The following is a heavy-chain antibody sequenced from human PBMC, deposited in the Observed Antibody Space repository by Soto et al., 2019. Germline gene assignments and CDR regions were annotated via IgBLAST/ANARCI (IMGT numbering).Heavy chain of an antibody. CDR1: GISLSDNY. D-gene: IGHD1-1*01. CDR2: ISNSDYTT. V-gene: IGHV3-11*01. Sequence: PGGSLRLSCVASGISLSDNYMAWIRQAPGKGLEWLSYISNSDYTTYYTDSVKGRFTISRDNAKNSLYLQLNGPRVEDTAVYYCASGNWSLDYWGQGILVTVSS. CDR3: ASGNWSLDY. J-gene: IGHJ4*02.